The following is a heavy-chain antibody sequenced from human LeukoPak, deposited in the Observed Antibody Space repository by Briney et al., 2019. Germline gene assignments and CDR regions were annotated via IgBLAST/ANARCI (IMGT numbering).Heavy chain of an antibody. J-gene: IGHJ4*02. D-gene: IGHD3-22*01. CDR1: GYNVSNYF. V-gene: IGHV3-53*01. Sequence: GGSLRLSCAASGYNVSNYFMSWVRQAPGKGLEWVSVIYRGGTIYYADSVRGRFTISRDNSKNTLHLQMNSLTAEDTAVYYCARFGSNYYPFDYWGQGTLVTVSS. CDR3: ARFGSNYYPFDY. CDR2: IYRGGTI.